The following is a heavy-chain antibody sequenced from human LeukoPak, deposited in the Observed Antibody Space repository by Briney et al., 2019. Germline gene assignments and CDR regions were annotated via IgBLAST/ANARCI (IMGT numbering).Heavy chain of an antibody. CDR1: GFPFSTYA. J-gene: IGHJ4*02. Sequence: SGGSLRLSCAASGFPFSTYAMGWVRQAPGKGLEWVSAISFSGGSTYYADSVKGRFTISRDNSKNTLYLQMNSLRAEDTAVYYCAREGCAAAASPVCYFDYWGQGTLVTVSS. CDR3: AREGCAAAASPVCYFDY. D-gene: IGHD6-13*01. CDR2: ISFSGGST. V-gene: IGHV3-23*01.